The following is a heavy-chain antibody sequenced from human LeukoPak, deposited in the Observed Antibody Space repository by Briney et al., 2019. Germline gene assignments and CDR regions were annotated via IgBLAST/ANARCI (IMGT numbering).Heavy chain of an antibody. CDR2: INQSGST. D-gene: IGHD3-10*01. CDR3: ARVGQGQANNWFDP. J-gene: IGHJ5*02. Sequence: SETLSLTCAVYGGSFSGYYWSWIRQPPGKGLEWIGEINQSGSTNYNPSLKSRVTISVDTSKNQFSLKLNSMTAADTAVYYCARVGQGQANNWFDPWGQGTLVTVSS. CDR1: GGSFSGYY. V-gene: IGHV4-34*01.